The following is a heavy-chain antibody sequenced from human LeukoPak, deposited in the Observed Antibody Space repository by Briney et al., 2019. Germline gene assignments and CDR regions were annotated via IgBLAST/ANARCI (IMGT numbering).Heavy chain of an antibody. Sequence: SETLSLTCTVSGGSISSYFWSWIRQPPGKRLEWIGYTPYSGSTNYNPSLRSRVTMSVDTSKNQFSLKLSSVTAADTAAYYCAAHSLPGGSYAFDYWGQGLLVTVSS. D-gene: IGHD1-26*01. V-gene: IGHV4-59*08. CDR1: GGSISSYF. CDR2: TPYSGST. J-gene: IGHJ4*02. CDR3: AAHSLPGGSYAFDY.